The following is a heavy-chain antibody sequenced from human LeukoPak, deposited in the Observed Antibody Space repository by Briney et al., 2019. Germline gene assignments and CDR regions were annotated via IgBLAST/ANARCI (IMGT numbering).Heavy chain of an antibody. V-gene: IGHV4-59*01. CDR3: ARNNYDILTGPHDAFDI. Sequence: SETLSLPCTVSGGSISSYYWSWIRQPPGKGLEWIGYIYYSGSTNYNPSLKSRVTISVDTSKNQFSLKLSSVTAADTAVYYCARNNYDILTGPHDAFDIWGQGTMVTVSS. J-gene: IGHJ3*02. CDR1: GGSISSYY. D-gene: IGHD3-9*01. CDR2: IYYSGST.